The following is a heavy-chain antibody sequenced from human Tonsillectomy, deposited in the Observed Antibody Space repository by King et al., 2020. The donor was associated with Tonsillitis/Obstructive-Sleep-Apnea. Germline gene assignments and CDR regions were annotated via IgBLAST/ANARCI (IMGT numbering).Heavy chain of an antibody. CDR1: GGSFSGYY. CDR3: AREITTDAFDI. CDR2: IYHSGST. J-gene: IGHJ3*02. Sequence: VQLPQWGAGLLKPSETLSLTCTVYGGSFSGYYWSWIRQPPGRGLEWIGEIYHSGSTNYNPSLKRRATMSADTSKTQFSLKLSSVIAADTAVYYCAREITTDAFDIWGQGTMLTVSS. D-gene: IGHD3-3*01. V-gene: IGHV4-34*01.